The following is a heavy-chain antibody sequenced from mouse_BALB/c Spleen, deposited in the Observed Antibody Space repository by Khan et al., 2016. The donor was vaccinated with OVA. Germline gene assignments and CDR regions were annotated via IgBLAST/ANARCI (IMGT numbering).Heavy chain of an antibody. J-gene: IGHJ3*01. D-gene: IGHD2-1*01. CDR2: IDPENGDT. V-gene: IGHV14-4*02. Sequence: VQLQQSGAELVRSGASVKLSCTASGFNIKDYYMHWVKQRPEQGLEWIGWIDPENGDTEYAPKFQGKATMTADKSSNTAYLQLSSLTSEDTAVYYCTYGNWANWGQGTLVTVSA. CDR1: GFNIKDYY. CDR3: TYGNWAN.